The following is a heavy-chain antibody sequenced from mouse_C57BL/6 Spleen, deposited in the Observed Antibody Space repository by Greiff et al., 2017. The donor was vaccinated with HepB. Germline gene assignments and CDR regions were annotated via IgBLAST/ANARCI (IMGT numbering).Heavy chain of an antibody. J-gene: IGHJ3*01. Sequence: QVQLQQSGPELVKPGASVKISCKASGYAFSSSWMNWVKQRPGKGLEWIGRIYPGDGDTNYNGKFKGKATLTADKSSSTAYMQLSSLTSEDSAVSSCARRGSSGPAWFAYWGQGTLVTVSA. D-gene: IGHD3-2*02. CDR1: GYAFSSSW. CDR2: IYPGDGDT. V-gene: IGHV1-82*01. CDR3: ARRGSSGPAWFAY.